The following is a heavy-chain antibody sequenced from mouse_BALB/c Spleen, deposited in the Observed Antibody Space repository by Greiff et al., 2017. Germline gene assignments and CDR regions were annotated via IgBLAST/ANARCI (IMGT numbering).Heavy chain of an antibody. V-gene: IGHV2-9-2*01. Sequence: VKLMESGPGLVAPSQSLSITCTVSGFSLTSYDISWIRQPPGKGLEWLGVIWTGGGTNYNSAFMSSLSISKDNSKSHVFLKMNSLQTGDTTIYYFVRDWRFPRFAYWGQGTLVTVSA. CDR3: VRDWRFPRFAY. J-gene: IGHJ3*01. CDR2: IWTGGGT. CDR1: GFSLTSYD.